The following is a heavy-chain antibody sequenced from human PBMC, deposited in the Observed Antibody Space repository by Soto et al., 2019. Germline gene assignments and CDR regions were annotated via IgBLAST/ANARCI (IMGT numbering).Heavy chain of an antibody. Sequence: SLRLSCAASGFTFSSYGMHWVRQAPGKGLEWVAVISYDGSNKYYADSVKGRFTISRDNSKNTLYLQMNSLRAEDTAVYYCAKDSMMVRGYDYWGQGTLVTVSS. D-gene: IGHD3-10*01. CDR1: GFTFSSYG. CDR3: AKDSMMVRGYDY. V-gene: IGHV3-30*18. CDR2: ISYDGSNK. J-gene: IGHJ4*02.